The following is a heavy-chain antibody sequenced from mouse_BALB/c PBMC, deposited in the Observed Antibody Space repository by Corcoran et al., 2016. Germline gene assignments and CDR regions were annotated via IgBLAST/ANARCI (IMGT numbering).Heavy chain of an antibody. CDR3: ARRTTVVATYWYFDV. J-gene: IGHJ1*01. CDR2: INPYNDGT. V-gene: IGHV1S136*01. Sequence: EVQLQQSGPELVKPGASVKMSCKASGYTFTSYVMHWVKQKPGQGLEWIGYINPYNDGTKYNEKFKGKATLTSDKSSSTAYMELSSLTSEDSAVYYCARRTTVVATYWYFDVWGAGTTVTVSA. D-gene: IGHD1-1*01. CDR1: GYTFTSYV.